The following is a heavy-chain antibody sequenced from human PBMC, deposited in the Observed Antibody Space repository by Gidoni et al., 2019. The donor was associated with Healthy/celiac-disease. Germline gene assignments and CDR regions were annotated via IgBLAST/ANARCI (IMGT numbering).Heavy chain of an antibody. CDR2: IIPIFGTA. Sequence: QVQLVQSGAEVKKTGASVKVSCKASGDTFSSYAISWVRQAPGQGLEWMGGIIPIFGTANYAQNFQGRVTITADESTSIAYMELSSLRSEDTAVYYCARKSHGDNDQGVYYYYGMDVWGQGTTVTVSS. CDR3: ARKSHGDNDQGVYYYYGMDV. CDR1: GDTFSSYA. D-gene: IGHD4-17*01. V-gene: IGHV1-69*01. J-gene: IGHJ6*02.